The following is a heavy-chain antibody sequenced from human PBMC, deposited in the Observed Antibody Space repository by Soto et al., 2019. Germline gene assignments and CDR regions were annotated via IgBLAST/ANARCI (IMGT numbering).Heavy chain of an antibody. D-gene: IGHD2-15*01. CDR3: ARGFYLCSGGSCEGSY. Sequence: GGPLRLSCAASGFTFSDYYMSWIRQAPGKGLEWVSYISSSGSTIYYADSVKGRFTISRDNAKNSLYLQMDSLRAEDTAVYYCARGFYLCSGGSCEGSYWGQGTLVTVSS. CDR1: GFTFSDYY. J-gene: IGHJ4*02. CDR2: ISSSGSTI. V-gene: IGHV3-11*01.